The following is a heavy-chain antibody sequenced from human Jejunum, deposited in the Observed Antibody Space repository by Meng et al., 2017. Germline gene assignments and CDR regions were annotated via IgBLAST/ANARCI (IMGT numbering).Heavy chain of an antibody. Sequence: VNPQESGQGLVRPSDTLSLICTVCGGSVGRAGYQGGRSRQPPGRGLEWIGYTNTNYNPSLKRRVTISLDTSRNLFSLGLTSVTAADTAVYYCASDSIESLDYWGQGILVTVSS. V-gene: IGHV4-61*08. CDR3: ASDSIESLDY. J-gene: IGHJ4*02. CDR1: GGSVGRAGYQ. CDR2: TNT.